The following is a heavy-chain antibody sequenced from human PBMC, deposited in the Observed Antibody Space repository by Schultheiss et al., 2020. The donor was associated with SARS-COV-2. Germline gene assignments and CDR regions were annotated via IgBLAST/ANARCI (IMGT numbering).Heavy chain of an antibody. CDR1: GFTFSNAW. J-gene: IGHJ4*02. D-gene: IGHD3-22*01. V-gene: IGHV3-15*07. Sequence: GESLKISCAASGFTFSNAWMNWVRQAPGKGLEWVGRIKSKTDGGTTDYAAPVKGRFTISRDDSKNTLYLQMNSLKTEDTAVYYCTTEHPYYYDSSGYPYWGQGTLVTVSS. CDR3: TTEHPYYYDSSGYPY. CDR2: IKSKTDGGTT.